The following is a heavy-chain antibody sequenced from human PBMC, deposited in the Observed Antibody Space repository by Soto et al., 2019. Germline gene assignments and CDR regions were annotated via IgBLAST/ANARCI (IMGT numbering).Heavy chain of an antibody. V-gene: IGHV1-18*01. CDR1: GFTFSNYG. CDR2: ISTYNANT. J-gene: IGHJ4*02. D-gene: IGHD5-12*01. Sequence: ASVKVSCKASGFTFSNYGINWVRQAPGQGLEWMGWISTYNANTNFAQKFQGGVTMTTDTSTSTAYMELRSLRSDDTAVYYCARDFVPGYTGYSDYWGQGTLVTV. CDR3: ARDFVPGYTGYSDY.